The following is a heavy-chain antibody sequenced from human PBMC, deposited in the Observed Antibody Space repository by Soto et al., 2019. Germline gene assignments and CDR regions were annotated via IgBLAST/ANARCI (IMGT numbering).Heavy chain of an antibody. CDR3: ARGFYYDILTGYATLDY. V-gene: IGHV3-33*01. D-gene: IGHD3-9*01. Sequence: GGSLRLSCAASGFTFSSYGMHWVRQAPGKGLEWVAVIWYDGSNKYYADSVKGRFTISRDNSKNTLYLQMNSLRAEDTAVYYCARGFYYDILTGYATLDYWGQGTLVTVSS. CDR2: IWYDGSNK. CDR1: GFTFSSYG. J-gene: IGHJ4*02.